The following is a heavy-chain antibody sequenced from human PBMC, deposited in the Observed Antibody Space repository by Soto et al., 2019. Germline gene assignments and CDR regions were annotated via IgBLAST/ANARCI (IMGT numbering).Heavy chain of an antibody. CDR1: GLTFSSYA. CDR2: FSGSGGST. D-gene: IGHD3-3*01. J-gene: IGHJ2*01. Sequence: GGSLRLSCAASGLTFSSYAMTWVRQAPGKGLELVSTFSGSGGSTYYADSVKGRFTISRENSKNTLYLQMNSLRAEDRAVYYCAKEGVGQWVMGYFDRWGRGTLVPVSS. CDR3: AKEGVGQWVMGYFDR. V-gene: IGHV3-23*01.